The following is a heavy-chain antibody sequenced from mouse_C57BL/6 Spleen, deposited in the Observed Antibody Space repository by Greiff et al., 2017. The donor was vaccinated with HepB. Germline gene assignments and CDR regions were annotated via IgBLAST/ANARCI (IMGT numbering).Heavy chain of an antibody. J-gene: IGHJ1*03. CDR3: AREGGSSYFDV. Sequence: EVQLVESEGGLVQPGSSMKLSCTASGFTFSDYYMAWVRQAPEKGLEWVANINYDGSSNYYLDSLKSRFIISIDNAKSILYLQMSSLKSEDTATYYCAREGGSSYFDVWGTGTTVTVSS. V-gene: IGHV5-16*01. CDR1: GFTFSDYY. D-gene: IGHD1-1*02. CDR2: INYDGSSN.